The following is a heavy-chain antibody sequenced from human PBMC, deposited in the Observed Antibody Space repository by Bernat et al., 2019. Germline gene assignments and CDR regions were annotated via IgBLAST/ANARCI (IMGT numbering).Heavy chain of an antibody. Sequence: EVQLVESGGGLVKPGGSLRLSCAASGFTFSSYSMNWVRQAPGKGLEWVSSISSSSNYIYYADSVKGRVTISRDNAKNSLYLQMNSLRAEDTAVYYCARDPYGDYVFDPWGQGTLVTVSS. D-gene: IGHD4-17*01. V-gene: IGHV3-21*01. J-gene: IGHJ5*02. CDR3: ARDPYGDYVFDP. CDR2: ISSSSNYI. CDR1: GFTFSSYS.